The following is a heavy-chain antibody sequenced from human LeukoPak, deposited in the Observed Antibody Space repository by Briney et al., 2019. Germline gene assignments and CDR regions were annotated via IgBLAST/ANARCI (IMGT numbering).Heavy chain of an antibody. J-gene: IGHJ4*02. CDR3: ARTYCSSTSCLPPQVDY. V-gene: IGHV1-18*01. D-gene: IGHD2-2*01. Sequence: ASVNVSCKASGYTFTSYGISWVRQAPGQGLEWMGWISAYNGNTNYAQKLQGRVTMTTDTSTSTAYMELRSLRSDDTAVYYCARTYCSSTSCLPPQVDYWGQGTLVTVSS. CDR2: ISAYNGNT. CDR1: GYTFTSYG.